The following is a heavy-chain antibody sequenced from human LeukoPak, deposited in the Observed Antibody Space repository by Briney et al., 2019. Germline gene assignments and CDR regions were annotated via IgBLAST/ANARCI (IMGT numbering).Heavy chain of an antibody. J-gene: IGHJ3*02. CDR2: IHFSGST. CDR1: GGSISSNYF. CDR3: ARAPMGYSSSSDAFDI. Sequence: PSETLSLTCTVSGGSISSNYFWGWIRQPPGEGLEWIASIHFSGSTYYNPSIKSRVTISVDTSKNQFSLRLRSVTAADTAVYYCARAPMGYSSSSDAFDIWGQGTMVTVSS. D-gene: IGHD6-6*01. V-gene: IGHV4-39*07.